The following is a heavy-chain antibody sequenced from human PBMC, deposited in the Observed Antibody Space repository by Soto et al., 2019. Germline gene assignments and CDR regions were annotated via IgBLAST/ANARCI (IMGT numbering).Heavy chain of an antibody. D-gene: IGHD1-26*01. J-gene: IGHJ6*02. CDR1: GFTFSSYW. V-gene: IGHV3-7*01. CDR3: ARDVIVGATTRYYYGMDV. Sequence: PGGSLRLSCAASGFTFSSYWMSWVRQAPGKGLEWVANIKQDGSEKYYVDSVKGRFTISRDNAKNSLYLQMNSLRAEDTAVYYCARDVIVGATTRYYYGMDVWGQGTTVTVSS. CDR2: IKQDGSEK.